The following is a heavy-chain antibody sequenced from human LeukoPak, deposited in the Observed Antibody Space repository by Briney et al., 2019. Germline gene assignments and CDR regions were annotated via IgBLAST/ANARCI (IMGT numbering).Heavy chain of an antibody. V-gene: IGHV3-23*01. Sequence: GGSLRLSCAASGFTFSSYAMSWVRQAPGKGREWVSAISGSGGSTYYADSVKRPFTISRDNSKNTLYLQMNSLRAEDTAVYYCAKGLHYYDSSYADYWGQGTLVTVSS. D-gene: IGHD3-22*01. CDR2: ISGSGGST. CDR3: AKGLHYYDSSYADY. J-gene: IGHJ4*02. CDR1: GFTFSSYA.